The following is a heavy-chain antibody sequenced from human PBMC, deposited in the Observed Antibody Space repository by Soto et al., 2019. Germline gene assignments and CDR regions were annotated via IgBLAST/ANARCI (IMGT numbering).Heavy chain of an antibody. CDR3: AKNGREAAMYNWFDP. V-gene: IGHV3-23*01. D-gene: IGHD5-18*01. Sequence: EVQLLESGGGLVQPGGSLRLSCTGSGFTFSSYAMNWVRQAPGKGLECVSTISGSGGTTYYADSVKGRFTISRDNSKNTLYLQMSSLRAEDTAVYYCAKNGREAAMYNWFDPWGQGTLVTVSS. CDR2: ISGSGGTT. J-gene: IGHJ5*02. CDR1: GFTFSSYA.